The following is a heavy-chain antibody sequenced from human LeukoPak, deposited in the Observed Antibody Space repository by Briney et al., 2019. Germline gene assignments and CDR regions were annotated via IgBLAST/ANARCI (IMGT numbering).Heavy chain of an antibody. Sequence: PGGSLRLSCEVSGFMFRTYWMDWVRQAPGRGLEWVANINQDGSEKYYVDSVKGRFTTSRDNTKNSLYLQMNSLRAEDTAVYYCSRALEVWGKGTTVTVSS. CDR3: SRALEV. J-gene: IGHJ6*04. CDR1: GFMFRTYW. V-gene: IGHV3-7*01. CDR2: INQDGSEK.